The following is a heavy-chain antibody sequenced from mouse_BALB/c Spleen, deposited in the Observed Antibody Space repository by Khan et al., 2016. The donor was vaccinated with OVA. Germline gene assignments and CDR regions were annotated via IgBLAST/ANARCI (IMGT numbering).Heavy chain of an antibody. CDR3: AASIVLYYSMDY. J-gene: IGHJ4*01. V-gene: IGHV1-7*01. D-gene: IGHD6-1*01. CDR1: GYTFTSYW. CDR2: INPSTGYT. Sequence: QVQLQQSGAELAKPGASVKMSCKASGYTFTSYWMHWVKQRPGQGLEWIGYINPSTGYTEYNQKFKDKATLTTDKSSSPAFLQLSCLTSEDSAVYYGAASIVLYYSMDYWGQGTSVTVSS.